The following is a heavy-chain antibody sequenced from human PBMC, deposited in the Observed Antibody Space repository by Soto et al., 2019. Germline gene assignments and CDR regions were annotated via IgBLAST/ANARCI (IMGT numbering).Heavy chain of an antibody. D-gene: IGHD2-21*01. V-gene: IGHV3-23*01. Sequence: GGSLRLSCAASGFTFSSYAMSWVRQAPGKGLEWVSGIDGSGRNTYYADSVKGRFTISRDNSKNTLSVQMDSLRVEDTALYYCAKDGGSVCSRGTCYFQAPDYWGQGTLVTVSS. CDR3: AKDGGSVCSRGTCYFQAPDY. J-gene: IGHJ4*02. CDR2: IDGSGRNT. CDR1: GFTFSSYA.